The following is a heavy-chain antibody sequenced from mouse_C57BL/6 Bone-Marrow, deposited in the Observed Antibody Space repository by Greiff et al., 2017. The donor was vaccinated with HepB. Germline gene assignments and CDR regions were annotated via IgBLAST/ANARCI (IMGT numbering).Heavy chain of an antibody. CDR2: IYPGSGST. J-gene: IGHJ3*01. D-gene: IGHD2-4*01. CDR1: GYTFTSYW. V-gene: IGHV1-55*01. Sequence: VKLQESGAELVKPGASVKMSCKASGYTFTSYWITWVKQRPGQGLEWIGDIYPGSGSTNYNEKFKSKATLTVDTSSSTAYMQLSSLTSEDSAVYYCARGLDYDSFAYWGQGTLVTVSA. CDR3: ARGLDYDSFAY.